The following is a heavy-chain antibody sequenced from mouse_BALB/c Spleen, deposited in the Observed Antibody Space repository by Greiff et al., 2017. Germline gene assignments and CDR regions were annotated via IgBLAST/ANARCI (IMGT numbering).Heavy chain of an antibody. CDR2: IDPANGNT. V-gene: IGHV14-3*02. J-gene: IGHJ3*01. D-gene: IGHD1-1*01. Sequence: VQLKQSGAELVRSGASVKLSCTASGFNIKDTYMHWVKQRPEQGLEWIGRIDPANGNTKYDPKFQGKATITADTSSNTAYLQLSSLTSEDTAVYYCARGDYYGSSFAYWGQGTLVTVSA. CDR3: ARGDYYGSSFAY. CDR1: GFNIKDTY.